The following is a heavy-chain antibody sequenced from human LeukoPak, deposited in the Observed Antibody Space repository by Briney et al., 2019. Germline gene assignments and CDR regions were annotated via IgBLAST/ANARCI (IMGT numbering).Heavy chain of an antibody. CDR3: TRDGGYSYGYGY. J-gene: IGHJ4*02. CDR1: GFTFGDYA. Sequence: GGSLRLSCTASGFTFGDYAMSWVRQAPGKGLEWVGFIRSKAYGGTTEYAASVKGRFTISRDDSKSIAYLQMNSLKTEDTAVYYCTRDGGYSYGYGYWGQGTLVTVSS. V-gene: IGHV3-49*04. D-gene: IGHD5-18*01. CDR2: IRSKAYGGTT.